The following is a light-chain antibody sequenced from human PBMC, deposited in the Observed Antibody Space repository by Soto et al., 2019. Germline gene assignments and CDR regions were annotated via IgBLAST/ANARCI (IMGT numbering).Light chain of an antibody. V-gene: IGKV3-20*01. Sequence: EIVLTKSPGTLSLSPGERATLSFRASQSVSSTSIAWYQQRPGQAPRLLIYHTSKRVTGIPDRFSGSGSGTDFTLDISRLEPEDFAVYYCQQYGGPSFTFGQGTTLEI. CDR2: HTS. J-gene: IGKJ2*01. CDR1: QSVSSTS. CDR3: QQYGGPSFT.